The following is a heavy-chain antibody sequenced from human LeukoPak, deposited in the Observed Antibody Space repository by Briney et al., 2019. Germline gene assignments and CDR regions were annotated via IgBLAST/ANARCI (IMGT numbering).Heavy chain of an antibody. J-gene: IGHJ4*02. D-gene: IGHD2-2*01. Sequence: GGSLRLSCAASGFTFSSYAMSWVRQAPGKGLEWVAFIRYDGSNKYYADSVKGRFTISRDNSKNTLYLQMNSLRAEDTAVYYCAKVMGCSSTSCPYYFDYWGQGTLVTVSS. CDR2: IRYDGSNK. CDR3: AKVMGCSSTSCPYYFDY. CDR1: GFTFSSYA. V-gene: IGHV3-30*02.